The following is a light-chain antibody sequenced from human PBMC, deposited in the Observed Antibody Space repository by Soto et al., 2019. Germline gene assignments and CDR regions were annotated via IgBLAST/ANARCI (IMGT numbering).Light chain of an antibody. Sequence: QSALTQPASVSGSPGQSITISCTGTGTDIGTYNVVYCLYQQPAGRAPKVLIYEGNKRPSRVSNRFSCSTSGNTASLTIAGLQADEEQYYYCCSYEDNVLFGGGTKLTVL. J-gene: IGLJ2*01. CDR3: CSYEDNVL. CDR2: EGN. V-gene: IGLV2-23*01. CDR1: GTDIGTYNV.